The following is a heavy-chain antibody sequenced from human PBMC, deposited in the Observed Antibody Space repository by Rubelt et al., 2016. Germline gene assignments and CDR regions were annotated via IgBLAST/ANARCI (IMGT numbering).Heavy chain of an antibody. D-gene: IGHD1-26*01. CDR2: ISYDGGKS. J-gene: IGHJ4*02. CDR3: ARDIREVGATLYFDY. CDR1: GFSFGSCG. V-gene: IGHV3-30*03. Sequence: GGGVVQPGGSLRLSCAASGFSFGSCGMHWVRQAPGKGLEWVAVISYDGGKSYYADSVKGRFTISRDNAKNSLYLQMSSLRAEDTAVYYCARDIREVGATLYFDYWGQGTLVTVSS.